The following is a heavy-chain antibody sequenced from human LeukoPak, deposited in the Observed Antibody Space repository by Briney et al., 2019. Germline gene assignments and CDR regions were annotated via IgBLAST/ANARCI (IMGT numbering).Heavy chain of an antibody. V-gene: IGHV1-18*01. CDR3: AGDLDFWSGYLDY. Sequence: GASVKVSRKASDYTFSNYGISWVRQAPGQGLEWMGWINTYNGNTNYAQRLQGRVTMTIDTSTSTAYMELRRLRSDDTAMYYCAGDLDFWSGYLDYWGQGTLVTVSS. CDR2: INTYNGNT. J-gene: IGHJ4*02. D-gene: IGHD3-3*01. CDR1: DYTFSNYG.